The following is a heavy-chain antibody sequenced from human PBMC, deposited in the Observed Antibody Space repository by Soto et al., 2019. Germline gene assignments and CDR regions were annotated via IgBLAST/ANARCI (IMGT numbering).Heavy chain of an antibody. J-gene: IGHJ6*02. Sequence: ESLKISCKGSGYTFTNYWIGWVRQMPGKGLEWMGIIYPGDFDTTYSPSFQGQVTISVDKSISTAYLQWRSLKASDTAMYYCARRHDDILTGAYYGMDVWGQGTTVTVSS. V-gene: IGHV5-51*01. CDR2: IYPGDFDT. D-gene: IGHD3-9*01. CDR1: GYTFTNYW. CDR3: ARRHDDILTGAYYGMDV.